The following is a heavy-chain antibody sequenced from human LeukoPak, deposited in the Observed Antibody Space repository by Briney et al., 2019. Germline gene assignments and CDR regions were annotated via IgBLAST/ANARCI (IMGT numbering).Heavy chain of an antibody. Sequence: SETLSLTCTVSGGSISNYYWSWIRQPPGKGLEWIGYIYYSGSTNYNPSLKSRVTILVDTSKNQFSLKLSSVTAADTAVYYCARIRGEYCSGGSCYSYYYYYYMDVWGKGTTVTVSS. V-gene: IGHV4-59*12. CDR3: ARIRGEYCSGGSCYSYYYYYYMDV. J-gene: IGHJ6*03. D-gene: IGHD2-15*01. CDR1: GGSISNYY. CDR2: IYYSGST.